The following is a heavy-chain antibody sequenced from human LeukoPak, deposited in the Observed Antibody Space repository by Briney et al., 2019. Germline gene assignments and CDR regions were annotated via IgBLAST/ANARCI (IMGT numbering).Heavy chain of an antibody. Sequence: GGSLRLSCAASGFTFSNYGMSWVRQAPGKGLEWVSSISGSGGSTYYADSVKGRFTISRDNSKNTLYLQMNSLRAEDTAGYYCAKVDGGSGSPLDVFDIWGQGTMVTVSS. CDR3: AKVDGGSGSPLDVFDI. CDR2: ISGSGGST. J-gene: IGHJ3*02. D-gene: IGHD3-10*01. CDR1: GFTFSNYG. V-gene: IGHV3-23*01.